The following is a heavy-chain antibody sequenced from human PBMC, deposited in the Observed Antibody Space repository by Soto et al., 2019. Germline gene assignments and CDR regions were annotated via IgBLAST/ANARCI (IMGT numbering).Heavy chain of an antibody. CDR3: GRGGGAVAVDNWFDP. Sequence: ASVKVSCKTSGYIFTTYHIHWVRQAPGQGLEWMGYINADNGNTRYSPKFQGRVTIIRDTSASTAYMELSSLRSEDTAVYYCGRGGGAVAVDNWFDPWGQGTLVTVSS. D-gene: IGHD2-15*01. V-gene: IGHV1-3*01. CDR2: INADNGNT. J-gene: IGHJ5*02. CDR1: GYIFTTYH.